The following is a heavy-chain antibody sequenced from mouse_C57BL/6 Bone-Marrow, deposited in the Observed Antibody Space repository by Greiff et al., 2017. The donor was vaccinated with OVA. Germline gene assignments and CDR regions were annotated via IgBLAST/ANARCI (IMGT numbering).Heavy chain of an antibody. CDR3: AREGVYYGNYAAMDY. CDR2: INPYNGGT. Sequence: VQLQQSGPVLVKPGASVKMSCKASGYTFTDYYMNWVKQSHGKSLEWIGVINPYNGGTSYNQKFKGQATLTVDKSSSTAYMELNSLTSEDSAVYYCAREGVYYGNYAAMDYWGQGTSVTVSS. CDR1: GYTFTDYY. D-gene: IGHD2-1*01. J-gene: IGHJ4*01. V-gene: IGHV1-19*01.